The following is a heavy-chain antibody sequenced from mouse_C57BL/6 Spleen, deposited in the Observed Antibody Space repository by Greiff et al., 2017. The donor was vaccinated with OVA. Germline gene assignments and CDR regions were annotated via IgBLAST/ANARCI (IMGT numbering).Heavy chain of an antibody. D-gene: IGHD2-3*01. CDR2: INPRNGGT. CDR1: GYTFTSYW. J-gene: IGHJ4*01. V-gene: IGHV1-53*01. CDR3: ARDGYYDLYAMDY. Sequence: QVQLQQPGTELVKPGASVKLSCKASGYTFTSYWMHWVKQRPGQGLEWIGNINPRNGGTNYNEKFKSKATLTVDKSSSTAYMQLSSLTSEDSAVYYCARDGYYDLYAMDYWGQGTSVTVSS.